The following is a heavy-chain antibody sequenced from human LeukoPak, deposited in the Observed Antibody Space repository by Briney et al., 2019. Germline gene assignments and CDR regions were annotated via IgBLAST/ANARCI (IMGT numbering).Heavy chain of an antibody. CDR1: GYSITSGYY. CDR2: IYHSGST. Sequence: PETLCLTCAVSGYSITSGYYWPWTRQPPRNGLALIWNIYHSGSTYYNASLKSRVTISVDTSKNQFSLKLSSVTAADTGVYYCARRYSNYFFDYWGQGTRVSVSS. J-gene: IGHJ4*02. D-gene: IGHD4-11*01. CDR3: ARRYSNYFFDY. V-gene: IGHV4-38-2*01.